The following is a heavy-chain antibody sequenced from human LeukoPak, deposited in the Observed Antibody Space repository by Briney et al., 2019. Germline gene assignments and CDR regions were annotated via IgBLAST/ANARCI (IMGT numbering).Heavy chain of an antibody. CDR3: ARESYCGGDCYTNTFDY. J-gene: IGHJ4*02. V-gene: IGHV3-30-3*01. CDR1: GFTFSSYA. CDR2: ISYEGSNK. Sequence: GRSRRLSCAASGFTFSSYAMHWVRQAPGKGREWVAVISYEGSNKYYADSVKGRFTISRDNSKNTLYLQMNSLRAEDTAVYYCARESYCGGDCYTNTFDYWGQGTQVTVSS. D-gene: IGHD2-21*02.